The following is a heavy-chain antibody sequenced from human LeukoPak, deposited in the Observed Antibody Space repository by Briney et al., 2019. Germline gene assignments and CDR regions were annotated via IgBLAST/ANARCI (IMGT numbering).Heavy chain of an antibody. J-gene: IGHJ6*03. CDR1: GFTFSSYG. V-gene: IGHV3-30*18. Sequence: GGSLRLSCAASGFTFSSYGMQWVRQAPGKGLEWVAVISYDGSNKYYADSVKGRFTISRDNSKNTLYLQMNSLRAEDTAVYYCAKGPWTGKYYYYMDVWGKGTTVTVSS. CDR2: ISYDGSNK. D-gene: IGHD3/OR15-3a*01. CDR3: AKGPWTGKYYYYMDV.